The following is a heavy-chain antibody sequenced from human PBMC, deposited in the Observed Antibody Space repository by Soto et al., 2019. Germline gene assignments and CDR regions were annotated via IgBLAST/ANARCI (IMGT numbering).Heavy chain of an antibody. D-gene: IGHD4-17*01. Sequence: SETLSLTCTVSSGSISNYFWIWIRQPPGKGLEWIGYIYYSGTTRYNPSLQSRVTISIGTSRNQFSLKLTSVTAADTAVYYCARIYGDYDDYFDYWGQGTLVTVSS. CDR3: ARIYGDYDDYFDY. J-gene: IGHJ4*02. V-gene: IGHV4-59*01. CDR1: SGSISNYF. CDR2: IYYSGTT.